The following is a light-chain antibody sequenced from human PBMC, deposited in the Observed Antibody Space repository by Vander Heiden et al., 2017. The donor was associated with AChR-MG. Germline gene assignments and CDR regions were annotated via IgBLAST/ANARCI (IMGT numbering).Light chain of an antibody. V-gene: IGKV3-15*01. CDR2: ASS. J-gene: IGKJ1*01. CDR1: QIVGSN. CDR3: QQYNNWPKT. Sequence: EKVMTQSPATVSVSPGERATLSCRASQIVGSNLAWYQQRPGQAPRLLIYASSTRATGVPARFSGSGSGTDFTLTISSLQSEDFAVYYCQQYNNWPKTFGQGTKVEIK.